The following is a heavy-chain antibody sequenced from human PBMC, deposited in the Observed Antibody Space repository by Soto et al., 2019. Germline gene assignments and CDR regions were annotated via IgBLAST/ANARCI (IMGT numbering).Heavy chain of an antibody. J-gene: IGHJ3*02. Sequence: SVKVSCKASGGTFSSYAISCVRQAPGQGLEWMGGIIPIFGTANYAQKFQGRVTITADKSTSTAYMELSSLRSEDTAVYYCARPHYYDSSGYYLNAFDIWGQGTMVTVSS. CDR2: IIPIFGTA. CDR3: ARPHYYDSSGYYLNAFDI. D-gene: IGHD3-22*01. CDR1: GGTFSSYA. V-gene: IGHV1-69*06.